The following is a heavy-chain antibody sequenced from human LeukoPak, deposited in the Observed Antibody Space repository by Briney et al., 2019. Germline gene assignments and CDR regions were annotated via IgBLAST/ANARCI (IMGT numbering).Heavy chain of an antibody. J-gene: IGHJ6*02. D-gene: IGHD2/OR15-2a*01. CDR2: IKADGSGT. CDR1: GFTIGPYA. CDR3: ATWAFYHNLDV. V-gene: IGHV3-43*02. Sequence: GALRLSCAASGFTIGPYAMYWVRQGPGRGLEWVSVIKADGSGTFYADSVRGRITTSRDNSKNSLYLQMNSLTSEDTALYYCATWAFYHNLDVWGQGTTVIVSS.